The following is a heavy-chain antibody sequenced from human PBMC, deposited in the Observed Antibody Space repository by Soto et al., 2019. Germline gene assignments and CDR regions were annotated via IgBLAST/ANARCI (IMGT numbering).Heavy chain of an antibody. Sequence: ASVKVSCKASGYTFTSYDINWVRQATGQGLEWMGWMNPNSGNTGYAQKFQGRVTMTRNTSISTAYMELSSLRSEDTAVYYCARVPTGGDFWSGYYASYYYYGMDVWGQGTTVTVSS. V-gene: IGHV1-8*01. CDR3: ARVPTGGDFWSGYYASYYYYGMDV. J-gene: IGHJ6*02. CDR2: MNPNSGNT. D-gene: IGHD3-3*01. CDR1: GYTFTSYD.